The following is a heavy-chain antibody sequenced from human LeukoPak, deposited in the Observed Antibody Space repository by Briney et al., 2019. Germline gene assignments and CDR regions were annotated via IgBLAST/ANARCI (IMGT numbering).Heavy chain of an antibody. D-gene: IGHD4-17*01. Sequence: SETLSLTCAVSGGSISSSNWWSWVRQPPGKGLEWIGEIYHSGSTNYNPPLKSRVTISVDKSKNQFSLKLSSVTAADTAVYYCARSEYYGDYDNSWGQGTLVTVSS. CDR1: GGSISSSNW. CDR2: IYHSGST. J-gene: IGHJ4*02. V-gene: IGHV4-4*02. CDR3: ARSEYYGDYDNS.